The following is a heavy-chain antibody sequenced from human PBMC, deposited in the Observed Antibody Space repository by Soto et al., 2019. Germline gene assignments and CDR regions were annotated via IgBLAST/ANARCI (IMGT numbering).Heavy chain of an antibody. CDR2: IFYSGST. J-gene: IGHJ4*02. CDR1: GSSISSGDYY. D-gene: IGHD2-15*01. V-gene: IGHV4-31*01. Sequence: QVQLQESGPGLVKPSQTLSLTCSVSGSSISSGDYYWSWVRQHQGKGLEWIGYIFYSGSTYYNPSLTGPVTMSVDTAKKRFALKLSSVASAGTAVYYCARGGSGDIVVVAAIDCWGQGTLFTVS. CDR3: ARGGSGDIVVVAAIDC.